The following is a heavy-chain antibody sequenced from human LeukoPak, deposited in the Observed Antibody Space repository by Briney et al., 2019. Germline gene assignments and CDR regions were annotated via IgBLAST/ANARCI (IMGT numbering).Heavy chain of an antibody. V-gene: IGHV4-59*08. CDR1: VGSISSYY. D-gene: IGHD5-18*01. Sequence: SETLSLTCTVSVGSISSYYWIWTRQPPGKGLEGIGYIYYSGSTNYNPSLKSLVTISVDTSKNQFPLKLSSVHGEDTAVYYCARHKGQIWLIDYWGQGTLVTVSS. J-gene: IGHJ4*02. CDR2: IYYSGST. CDR3: ARHKGQIWLIDY.